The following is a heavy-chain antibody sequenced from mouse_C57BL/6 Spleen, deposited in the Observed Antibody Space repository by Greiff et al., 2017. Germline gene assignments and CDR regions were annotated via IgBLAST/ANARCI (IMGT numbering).Heavy chain of an antibody. Sequence: EVQLQQSGPELVQPGASVKISCKASGYTFTDYYMNWVKQSHGKSLEWIGDINPNNGGTSYNQKFKGKATLTVDKSSSTAYMELRSLTSEDSAVYYCARIYYFDYWGQGTTLTVSS. CDR1: GYTFTDYY. CDR3: ARIYYFDY. J-gene: IGHJ2*01. CDR2: INPNNGGT. V-gene: IGHV1-26*01.